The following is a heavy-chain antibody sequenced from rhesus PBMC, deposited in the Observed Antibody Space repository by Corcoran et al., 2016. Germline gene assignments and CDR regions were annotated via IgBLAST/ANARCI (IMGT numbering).Heavy chain of an antibody. V-gene: IGHV4-122*02. CDR2: ITYCGGT. J-gene: IGHJ4*01. Sequence: QVQLQESGPGLVTPSETLSLTCAVSGYSISSGYSWSWIRQPPGKGLEWIGYITYCGGTSYTPALNRRVTMSRDPSKNQCSLKLSSVTAAYTAVDYCARASGSISFDYWGQGVLVTVSS. CDR1: GYSISSGYS. CDR3: ARASGSISFDY. D-gene: IGHD6-25*01.